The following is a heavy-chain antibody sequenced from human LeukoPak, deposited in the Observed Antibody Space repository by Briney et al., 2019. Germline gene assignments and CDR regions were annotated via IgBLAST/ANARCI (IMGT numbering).Heavy chain of an antibody. CDR3: ARGTYSYGTRGLQH. V-gene: IGHV1-2*02. Sequence: ASVKVSCKASGYTFTGYYMHWVRQAPGQGLEWMGWINPNSGGTNYAQKFQGRVTMTRDTSISTAYMKLRRLRSDDTAVYYCARGTYSYGTRGLQHWGQGTLVTVSS. CDR1: GYTFTGYY. CDR2: INPNSGGT. J-gene: IGHJ1*01. D-gene: IGHD5-18*01.